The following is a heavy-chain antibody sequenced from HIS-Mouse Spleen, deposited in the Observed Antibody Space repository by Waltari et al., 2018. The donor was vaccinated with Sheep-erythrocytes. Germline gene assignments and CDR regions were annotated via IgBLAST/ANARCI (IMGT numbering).Heavy chain of an antibody. V-gene: IGHV3-66*01. CDR3: ARVSGGNSNRFDY. CDR1: GFTVSSNY. Sequence: EVQLVESGGGLVQPGGSLRLSCAASGFTVSSNYMSWVRQAPGKGLEGVSVIYSGGSTYYADSVKGRFTISRDNSKNTLYLQMNSLRAEDTAVYYCARVSGGNSNRFDYWGQGTLVTVSS. J-gene: IGHJ4*02. CDR2: IYSGGST. D-gene: IGHD2-21*02.